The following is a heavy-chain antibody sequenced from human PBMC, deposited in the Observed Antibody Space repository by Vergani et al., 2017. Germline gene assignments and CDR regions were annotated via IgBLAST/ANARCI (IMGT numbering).Heavy chain of an antibody. V-gene: IGHV4-38-2*02. CDR3: ARGKKGGWYEGDY. CDR2: LYHTGST. CDR1: GFSINHGYY. Sequence: QVRLQESGPGLVRPSETLSLSCTVSGFSINHGYYWAWIRQTPGKGLQWLASLYHTGSTYYNPSLKSRVTISVDTSKNHFSLKLSSVTAADTAVYYCARGKKGGWYEGDYWGQGTLVTVSS. J-gene: IGHJ4*02. D-gene: IGHD6-19*01.